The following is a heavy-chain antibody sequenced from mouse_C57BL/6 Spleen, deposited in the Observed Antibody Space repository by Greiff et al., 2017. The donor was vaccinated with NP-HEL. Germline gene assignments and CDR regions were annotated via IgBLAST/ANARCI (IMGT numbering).Heavy chain of an antibody. J-gene: IGHJ1*03. V-gene: IGHV1-26*01. CDR1: GYTFTDYY. CDR3: AIGDLIYYYGSSWYFDV. CDR2: INPNNGGT. D-gene: IGHD1-1*01. Sequence: EVQLQQSGPELVKPGASVKISCKASGYTFTDYYMNWVKQSHGKSLEWIGDINPNNGGTSYNQKFKGKATLTVDKSSSTAYMELRSLTSEDSAVYYCAIGDLIYYYGSSWYFDVWGTGTTVTVSS.